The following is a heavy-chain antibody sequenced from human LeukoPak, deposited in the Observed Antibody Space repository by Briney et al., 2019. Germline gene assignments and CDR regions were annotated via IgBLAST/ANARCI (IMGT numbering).Heavy chain of an antibody. Sequence: GGSLRLSCAASGFTFSSYWMSWVRQAPGKGLEWVVNIKQDGSEKYYVDSVKGRFTISRDNAKNSLYLQMNSLRAEDTAVYYCARDGYNPLFDYWGQGTLVTVSS. V-gene: IGHV3-7*01. CDR2: IKQDGSEK. J-gene: IGHJ4*02. CDR3: ARDGYNPLFDY. D-gene: IGHD5-24*01. CDR1: GFTFSSYW.